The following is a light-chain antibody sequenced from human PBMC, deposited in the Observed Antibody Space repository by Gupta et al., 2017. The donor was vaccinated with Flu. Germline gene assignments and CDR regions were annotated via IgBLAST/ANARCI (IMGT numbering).Light chain of an antibody. J-gene: IGKJ3*01. V-gene: IGKV1-33*01. CDR3: QQDDNLPLT. Sequence: DIQMTESPSSLSASVGDRVTITCQARQDISNYLNWYQQKPGKAPKLLIYDASKLETVVPSRFSGSGSGTDFTFPISSLQPEDIATYYCQQDDNLPLTFGPGTKVDIK. CDR1: QDISNY. CDR2: DAS.